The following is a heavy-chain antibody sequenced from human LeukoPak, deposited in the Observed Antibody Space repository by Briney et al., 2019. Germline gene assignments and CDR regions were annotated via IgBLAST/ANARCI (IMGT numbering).Heavy chain of an antibody. D-gene: IGHD5-12*01. Sequence: SETLSLTSTVSGGSISSYYWSWIRQPPGKGLEWIGYIYYSGSTNYNPSLKSRVTISVDTSKNQFSLKLSSVTAADTAVYYCARGPLEATGFYYYYGMDVWGQGTTVTVSS. J-gene: IGHJ6*02. CDR3: ARGPLEATGFYYYYGMDV. CDR2: IYYSGST. V-gene: IGHV4-59*01. CDR1: GGSISSYY.